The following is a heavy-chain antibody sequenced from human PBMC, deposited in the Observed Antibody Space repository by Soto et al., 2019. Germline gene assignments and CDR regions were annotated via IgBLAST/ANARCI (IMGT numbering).Heavy chain of an antibody. D-gene: IGHD2-15*01. CDR3: ARAGRWRDIVVVVAANGGYYFDS. Sequence: QVQLQESGPGLVKPSGTLSLTCAVSSGSISSSNWWSWVRQPPGKGLEWIGEIYHSGSTNYNPSLKRRVPISVDKSKTHFSRRRGSVPPADPAVYYWARAGRWRDIVVVVAANGGYYFDSGAQGPLVPVSS. J-gene: IGHJ4*02. V-gene: IGHV4-4*02. CDR1: SGSISSSNW. CDR2: IYHSGST.